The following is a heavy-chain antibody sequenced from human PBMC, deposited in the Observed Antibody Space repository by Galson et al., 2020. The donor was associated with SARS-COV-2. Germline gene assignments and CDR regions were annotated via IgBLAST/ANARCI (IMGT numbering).Heavy chain of an antibody. CDR1: GFSLSTSGVG. D-gene: IGHD1-20*01. J-gene: IGHJ4*02. Sequence: SGPTLVKPTQTLTLTCTFSGFSLSTSGVGVGWIRQPPGKALEWLALIYWNDDKRYSPSLKSRLTITKDTSKNQVVLTMTNMDPVDTATYYCAHRRRASYNWNDVALDYWGQGTLVTVSS. CDR2: IYWNDDK. V-gene: IGHV2-5*01. CDR3: AHRRRASYNWNDVALDY.